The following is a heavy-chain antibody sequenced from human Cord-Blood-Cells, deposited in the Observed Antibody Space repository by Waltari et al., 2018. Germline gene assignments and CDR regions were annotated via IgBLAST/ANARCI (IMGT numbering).Heavy chain of an antibody. CDR3: ARGPRGYSSSWYVGY. V-gene: IGHV4-34*01. Sequence: QVQLQQWGAGLLKPSETLSLTCAVYGGSFSGSYWSWIRQPPGKGLEWIGEINHSGSTNYNPSLKSRVTISVDTSKNQFSLKLSSVTAADTAVYYCARGPRGYSSSWYVGYWGQGTLVTVSS. CDR1: GGSFSGSY. CDR2: INHSGST. J-gene: IGHJ4*02. D-gene: IGHD6-13*01.